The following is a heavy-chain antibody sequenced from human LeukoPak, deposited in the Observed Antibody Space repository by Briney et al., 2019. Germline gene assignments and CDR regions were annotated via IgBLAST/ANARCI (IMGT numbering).Heavy chain of an antibody. V-gene: IGHV3-30*03. J-gene: IGHJ3*02. Sequence: GRSLRLSCAASGFTFSTYGMHWVRQAPGKGLEWVAVISYDGSNKYYADSVKGRFTISRDNSKNTLYLQMNSLRVEDTAVYYCARTPRVVPPAISRAFDIWGQGTMVTVSS. CDR2: ISYDGSNK. CDR1: GFTFSTYG. D-gene: IGHD2-2*02. CDR3: ARTPRVVPPAISRAFDI.